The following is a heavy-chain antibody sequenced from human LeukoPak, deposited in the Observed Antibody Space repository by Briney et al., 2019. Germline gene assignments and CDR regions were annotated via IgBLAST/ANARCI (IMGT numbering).Heavy chain of an antibody. J-gene: IGHJ4*02. V-gene: IGHV4-61*01. CDR2: SYYSGST. Sequence: PETLSLTCSVSGGSVSSRSHYWSRIRQTPGKGLEWIGYSYYSGSTDYNPSLKSQVIITVDTSKNQFSLKLSSVTAADTAVYYCARVVVRGVECDSWGQGTLVAVSS. D-gene: IGHD3-10*01. CDR1: GGSVSSRSHY. CDR3: ARVVVRGVECDS.